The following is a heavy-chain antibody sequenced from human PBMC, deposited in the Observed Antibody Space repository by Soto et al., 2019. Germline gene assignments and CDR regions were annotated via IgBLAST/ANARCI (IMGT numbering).Heavy chain of an antibody. CDR2: ISYDGSRQ. D-gene: IGHD2-8*01. J-gene: IGHJ4*02. CDR1: GFTFSRHG. V-gene: IGHV3-30*03. Sequence: QVQLVESGGGVVQPGRSLRLSCAAYGFTFSRHGMHWVRQAPGKGLEWVAVISYDGSRQYYVDSVKGRFTISRDNSKSMVELQVSSLRPVDTAVYDCVYVRVYSGLGQVAFWGQETLVTVSS. CDR3: VYVRVYSGLGQVAF.